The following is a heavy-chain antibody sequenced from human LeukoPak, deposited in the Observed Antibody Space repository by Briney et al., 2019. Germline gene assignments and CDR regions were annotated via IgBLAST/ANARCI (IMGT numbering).Heavy chain of an antibody. V-gene: IGHV1-18*04. D-gene: IGHD1-26*01. J-gene: IGHJ4*02. CDR2: ISAYNGNT. CDR3: ARQGLGSGSYYFDY. CDR1: GYTFTGYY. Sequence: GASVKVSCKASGYTFTGYYMHWVRQAPGQGLEWMGWISAYNGNTNYAQKLQGRVTMTTDTSTSTAYMELRSLRSDDTAVYYCARQGLGSGSYYFDYWGQGTLVTVSS.